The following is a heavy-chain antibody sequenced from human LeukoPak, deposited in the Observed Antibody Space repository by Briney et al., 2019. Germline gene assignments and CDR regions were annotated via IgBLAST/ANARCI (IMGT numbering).Heavy chain of an antibody. Sequence: ASVKVSCKASGYTFTSYGISWVRQAPGQGLEWMGWINAGNGNTKYSQKFQGRVTITRDTSARTAYMELSSLRSEDTAVYYCARGTVTTFVDYWGQGTLVTVSS. CDR1: GYTFTSYG. CDR3: ARGTVTTFVDY. V-gene: IGHV1-3*01. D-gene: IGHD4-17*01. J-gene: IGHJ4*02. CDR2: INAGNGNT.